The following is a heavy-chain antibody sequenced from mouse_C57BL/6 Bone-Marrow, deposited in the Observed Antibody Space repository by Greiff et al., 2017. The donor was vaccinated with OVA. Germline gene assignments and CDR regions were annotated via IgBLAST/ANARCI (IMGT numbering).Heavy chain of an antibody. V-gene: IGHV1-9*01. CDR1: GYTFTGYW. CDR3: ARTPYSNYAWFAY. CDR2: ILPGSGST. Sequence: VQLQQSGAELMKPGASVKLSCKATGYTFTGYWIEWVTQRPGPGLEWIGEILPGSGSTNYNEEFKGKATFTADTSSNTAYMQLSSLTTEDSAIYYCARTPYSNYAWFAYWGQGTLVTVSA. J-gene: IGHJ3*01. D-gene: IGHD2-5*01.